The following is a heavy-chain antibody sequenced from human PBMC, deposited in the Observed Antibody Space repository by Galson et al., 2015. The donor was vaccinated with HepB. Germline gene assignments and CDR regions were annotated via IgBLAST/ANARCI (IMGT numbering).Heavy chain of an antibody. J-gene: IGHJ4*02. Sequence: SLRLSCAASGFTVSSNYMNWVRQAPGKGLEWVSVMYDGGDSGSSIYYADSVKGRFIISRDNSKNTLHLRMNSLRAEDTAVYYCARGRGAVAGRYHFDYWGQGTLVTVSS. CDR1: GFTVSSNY. V-gene: IGHV3-53*01. CDR3: ARGRGAVAGRYHFDY. CDR2: MYDGGDSGSSI. D-gene: IGHD6-19*01.